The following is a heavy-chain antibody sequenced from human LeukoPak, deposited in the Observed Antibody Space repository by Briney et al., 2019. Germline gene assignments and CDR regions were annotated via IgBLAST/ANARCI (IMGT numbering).Heavy chain of an antibody. CDR1: GFAFGEHG. CDR3: AKAPIPNPFYFDY. J-gene: IGHJ4*02. Sequence: GGSLRLSCTASGFAFGEHGMSWVRQVPGKGLEWVSGINWSGGSTGYADPLRGRFTISRDNAKNSLYLQMDRLRAEDTAFYYCAKAPIPNPFYFDYWGQGTLVTVSS. CDR2: INWSGGST. V-gene: IGHV3-20*04. D-gene: IGHD2-21*01.